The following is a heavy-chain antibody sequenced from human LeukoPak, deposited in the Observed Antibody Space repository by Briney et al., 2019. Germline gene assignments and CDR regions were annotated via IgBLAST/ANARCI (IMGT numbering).Heavy chain of an antibody. J-gene: IGHJ4*02. CDR1: GFTVSRTY. Sequence: GGSLRLSCAASGFTVSRTYMSWVRQAPGKGLEWVSVIYSDGNTYYAASVKGRFTISRDISKNTVYLQMNSLRVGDTAVYYCAKDGEWELLQNPVDYWGQGTLVTVSS. V-gene: IGHV3-53*01. CDR3: AKDGEWELLQNPVDY. D-gene: IGHD1-26*01. CDR2: IYSDGNT.